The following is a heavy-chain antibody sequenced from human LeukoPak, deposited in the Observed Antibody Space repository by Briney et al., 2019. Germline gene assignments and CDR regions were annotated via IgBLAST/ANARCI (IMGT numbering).Heavy chain of an antibody. CDR3: ASAQWEPHYYYYYMDV. Sequence: PSETLSLTCTVSGGSISSYYWSWVRQPPGKGLEWIGYIYYSGSTNYNPSLKSRVTISVDTSKNQFSLKLSSVTAADTAVYYCASAQWEPHYYYYYMDVWGKGTTVTVSS. V-gene: IGHV4-59*01. CDR2: IYYSGST. J-gene: IGHJ6*03. CDR1: GGSISSYY. D-gene: IGHD1-26*01.